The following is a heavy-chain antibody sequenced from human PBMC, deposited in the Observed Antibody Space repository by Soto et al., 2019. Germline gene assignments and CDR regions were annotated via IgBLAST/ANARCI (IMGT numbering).Heavy chain of an antibody. CDR2: ISTSGGRP. V-gene: IGHV3-23*01. J-gene: IGHJ4*02. D-gene: IGHD3-16*02. CDR1: GITFSNYA. CDR3: AKDPDRYDYVWGTYRYIDH. Sequence: EVQLLESGGGLVQPGGSLRLSCTASGITFSNYAMSWVRQAPRKGLEWVSSISTSGGRPYYADSVKGRFTISRDNSKNTLYLQMNRLGVEDTAVYYCAKDPDRYDYVWGTYRYIDHWGQGTLVTVAS.